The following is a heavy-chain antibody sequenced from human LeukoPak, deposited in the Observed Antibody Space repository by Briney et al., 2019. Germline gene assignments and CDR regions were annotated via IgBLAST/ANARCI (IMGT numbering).Heavy chain of an antibody. CDR2: IYTRGST. CDR3: ARSGYYYDSSGYYSFDY. J-gene: IGHJ4*02. D-gene: IGHD3-22*01. CDR1: GGSVTSYY. V-gene: IGHV4-4*07. Sequence: PSETLSLTCTVSGGSVTSYYWSWIRQPAGKGLEWIGRIYTRGSTNYNPSLKSRVTMSVDTSKNQFSLKLSSVTAADTAVYYCARSGYYYDSSGYYSFDYWGQGTLVTVSP.